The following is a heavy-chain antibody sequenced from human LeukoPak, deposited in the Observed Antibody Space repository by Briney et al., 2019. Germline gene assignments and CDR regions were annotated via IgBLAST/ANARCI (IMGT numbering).Heavy chain of an antibody. CDR2: IYTSGST. Sequence: SETLSLTCTVSGGSISSYYWSWIRQPAGKGLEWIGRIYTSGSTNYNPSLKSRVTMSVDTSKNQFSLKLSSVTAADTAVYYCARDGPTYYYDSSGYRPTDYWGQGTLSPSPQ. CDR3: ARDGPTYYYDSSGYRPTDY. J-gene: IGHJ4*02. CDR1: GGSISSYY. D-gene: IGHD3-22*01. V-gene: IGHV4-4*07.